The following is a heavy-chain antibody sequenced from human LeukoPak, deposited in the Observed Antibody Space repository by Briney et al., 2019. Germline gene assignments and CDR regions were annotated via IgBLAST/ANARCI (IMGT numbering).Heavy chain of an antibody. CDR2: IYTSGST. J-gene: IGHJ6*03. CDR1: GGSISGGSYH. Sequence: PSETLSLTCTVSGGSISGGSYHWSWIRQPAGKGLEWIGRIYTSGSTNYNPSLKSRVTISVDTSKNQFSLKLSSVTAADTAVYYCASPVVTREGYYYTDVEGRGTNVPVSS. CDR3: ASPVVTREGYYYTDV. D-gene: IGHD4-23*01. V-gene: IGHV4-61*02.